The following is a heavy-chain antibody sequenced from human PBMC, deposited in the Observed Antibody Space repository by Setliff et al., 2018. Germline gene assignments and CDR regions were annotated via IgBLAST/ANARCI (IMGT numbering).Heavy chain of an antibody. J-gene: IGHJ4*02. Sequence: GGSLRLSCVASGFRFSSYAMNWVRQAPGKGLEWVSGVSGSGVNTFYADSVKGRFTISRDDSKNTLYLQMNSLRAEDTAVYYCARDLRWGFDYWGLGTLVTVSS. CDR2: VSGSGVNT. D-gene: IGHD7-27*01. CDR3: ARDLRWGFDY. V-gene: IGHV3-23*01. CDR1: GFRFSSYA.